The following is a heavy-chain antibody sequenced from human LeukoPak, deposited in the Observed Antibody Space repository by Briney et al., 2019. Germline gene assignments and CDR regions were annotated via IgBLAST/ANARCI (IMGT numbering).Heavy chain of an antibody. Sequence: GGSLRLSCAASGFTFSSYEMNWVRQVPGKGLEWVSYTSSSGSTIYYADSVKGRFTISRDSSKNTLYLQMNSLRAEDTAVYYCARWAGYGDSWGQGTLVTVSS. CDR1: GFTFSSYE. J-gene: IGHJ4*02. CDR2: TSSSGSTI. CDR3: ARWAGYGDS. V-gene: IGHV3-48*03. D-gene: IGHD5-12*01.